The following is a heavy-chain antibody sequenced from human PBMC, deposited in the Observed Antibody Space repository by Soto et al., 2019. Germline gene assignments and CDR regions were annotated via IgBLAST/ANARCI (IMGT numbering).Heavy chain of an antibody. J-gene: IGHJ4*02. Sequence: GGSLRLSCAASGFTFSSYGMHWVRQAPGKGLEWVAVISYDGSNKYYAASVKGRFTISRDDSKTTTYLQMNSLKIEDTAVYYCTRRRDWTAVDPLDYWGQGTLVTVSS. CDR1: GFTFSSYG. D-gene: IGHD5-18*01. CDR2: ISYDGSNK. CDR3: TRRRDWTAVDPLDY. V-gene: IGHV3-30*03.